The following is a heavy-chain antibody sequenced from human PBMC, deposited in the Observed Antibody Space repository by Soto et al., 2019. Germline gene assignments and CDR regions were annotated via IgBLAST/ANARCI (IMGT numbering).Heavy chain of an antibody. J-gene: IGHJ4*02. CDR3: ARDRTFDY. Sequence: QVQLVESGGGVVQPGRSLRLSCAASGLSFSTYAMPWVRQAPGKGLEWVAVISYDGSNKYYADSVKGRFTISRDNSKNTLYLQMKSLRAEDTAVYYCARDRTFDYWGQGTLVTVSS. V-gene: IGHV3-30-3*01. CDR1: GLSFSTYA. CDR2: ISYDGSNK.